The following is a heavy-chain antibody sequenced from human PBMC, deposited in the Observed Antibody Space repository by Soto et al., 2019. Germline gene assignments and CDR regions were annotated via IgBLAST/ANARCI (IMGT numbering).Heavy chain of an antibody. Sequence: QGQLEQSGAEVKRPGASVKVSCKASGYAFTNYGISWVRQAPGQGLEWMGWITVNSGNTKYAQKIQGRVTMSTDTSTSTAYMELRGLRYDDTAVYFCARGLGGGYYYLDSWGQGTLVTVSS. D-gene: IGHD1-26*01. CDR3: ARGLGGGYYYLDS. CDR2: ITVNSGNT. CDR1: GYAFTNYG. J-gene: IGHJ4*02. V-gene: IGHV1-18*01.